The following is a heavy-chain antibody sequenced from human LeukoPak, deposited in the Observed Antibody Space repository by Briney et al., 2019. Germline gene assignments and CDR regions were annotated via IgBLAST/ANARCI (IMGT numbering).Heavy chain of an antibody. CDR1: GFPFSSYW. Sequence: GGSLRLSCAASGFPFSSYWMSWVRQAPGKGLEWMANINQDGSEKYYLDSVKGRFTISRDNAKNSLYLQMNSLRAEDTAVYCCARGRGIDYWGQGTLVTVSS. CDR3: ARGRGIDY. CDR2: INQDGSEK. V-gene: IGHV3-7*05. J-gene: IGHJ4*02.